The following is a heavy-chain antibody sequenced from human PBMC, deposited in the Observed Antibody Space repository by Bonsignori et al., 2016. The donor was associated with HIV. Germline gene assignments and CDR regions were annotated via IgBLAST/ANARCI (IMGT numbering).Heavy chain of an antibody. V-gene: IGHV1-69*01. CDR2: ITPTFGTT. D-gene: IGHD6-13*01. CDR1: GDTFRRSS. CDR3: AREEGSRAVYYFDS. J-gene: IGHJ4*02. Sequence: QVQLVQSGAEVKKPGSSVKVSCKAPGDTFRRSSISWVRQAPGQGLEWMGGITPTFGTTNYAQRFRGRVTITADESTTTVSIEVSSLRSEDSALYYCAREEGSRAVYYFDSWGQGTLVTVSS.